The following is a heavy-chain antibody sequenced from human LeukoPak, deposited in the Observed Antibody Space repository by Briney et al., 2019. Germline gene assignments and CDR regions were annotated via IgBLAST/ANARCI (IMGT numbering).Heavy chain of an antibody. CDR2: IIPIFGTA. V-gene: IGHV1-69*13. J-gene: IGHJ4*02. CDR1: GGTFSSYA. CDR3: ARDLRPDYYGSGSLDY. D-gene: IGHD3-10*01. Sequence: SVKVSCRASGGTFSSYAISWVRQAPGQGLEWMGGIIPIFGTANYAQKFQGRVTITADESTSTAYMELSSLRSEDTAVYYCARDLRPDYYGSGSLDYWGQGTLVTVSS.